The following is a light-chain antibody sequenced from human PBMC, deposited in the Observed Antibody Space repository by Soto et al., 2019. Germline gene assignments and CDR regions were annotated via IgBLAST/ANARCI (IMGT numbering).Light chain of an antibody. Sequence: DIQMTQSPSTLSASVGDRVTITCRASQSISSWLAWYQQKPGKAPKLLIYDASSLESGVPSRFSGSGSGTEFTLTISSLQPDDFATYYCQQYNSYSVPSFGQGTKV. CDR3: QQYNSYSVPS. V-gene: IGKV1-5*01. CDR2: DAS. J-gene: IGKJ1*01. CDR1: QSISSW.